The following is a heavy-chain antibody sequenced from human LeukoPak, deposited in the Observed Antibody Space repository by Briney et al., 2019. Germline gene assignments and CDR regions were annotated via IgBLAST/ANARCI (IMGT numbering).Heavy chain of an antibody. V-gene: IGHV3-23*01. Sequence: GGTLRLSCAASGFTFSSYAMSWVRQAPGKGLEWVSAISGSGGSTYYADSVKGRFTISRDNSKNTLYLQMHSLRAEDTAVYYCAKMLLNYYDTSGGAFDIWGQGIMVTVSS. CDR2: ISGSGGST. D-gene: IGHD3-22*01. CDR1: GFTFSSYA. CDR3: AKMLLNYYDTSGGAFDI. J-gene: IGHJ3*02.